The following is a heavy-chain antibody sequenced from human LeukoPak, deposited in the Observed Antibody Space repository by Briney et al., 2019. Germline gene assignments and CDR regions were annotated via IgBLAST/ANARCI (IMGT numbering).Heavy chain of an antibody. CDR2: IYYSGST. D-gene: IGHD3-10*01. Sequence: SETLSLTCTVSGGSINSYYWNWIRQPPGKGLEWIGYIYYSGSTNYNPSLKSRVTISVDTSKNQFSLKPSSVTAADTAVYYCARETKIYYGSGSTHYGMDVWGQGTTVTVSS. CDR3: ARETKIYYGSGSTHYGMDV. J-gene: IGHJ6*02. CDR1: GGSINSYY. V-gene: IGHV4-59*12.